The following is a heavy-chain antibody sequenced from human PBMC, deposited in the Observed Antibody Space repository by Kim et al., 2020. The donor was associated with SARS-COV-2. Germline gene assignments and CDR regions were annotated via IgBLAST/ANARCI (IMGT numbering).Heavy chain of an antibody. CDR3: AKSHNDYGDYYYGMDV. D-gene: IGHD4-17*01. V-gene: IGHV3-30*18. CDR1: GFTFSSYG. J-gene: IGHJ6*02. CDR2: ISYDGSNK. Sequence: GGSLRLSCAASGFTFSSYGMHWVRQAPGKGLEWVAVISYDGSNKYYADSVKGRFTISRDNSKNTLYLQMNSLRAEDTAVYYCAKSHNDYGDYYYGMDVWGQGTTVTVSS.